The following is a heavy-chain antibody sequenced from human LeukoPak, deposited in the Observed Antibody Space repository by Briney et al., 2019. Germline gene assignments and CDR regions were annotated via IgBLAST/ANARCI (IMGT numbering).Heavy chain of an antibody. CDR2: INPSGGST. V-gene: IGHV1-46*01. CDR1: GYTFTSYY. J-gene: IGHJ5*02. CDR3: ARDGYVSSGWHSMGFDP. Sequence: ASVKVSCKASGYTFTSYYMHWVRQAPGQGLEWMGIINPSGGSTSYAQKFQGRVTMTRDTSTSTVYMELSSLRSEDTAVYYCARDGYVSSGWHSMGFDPWGQGTLVTVSS. D-gene: IGHD6-19*01.